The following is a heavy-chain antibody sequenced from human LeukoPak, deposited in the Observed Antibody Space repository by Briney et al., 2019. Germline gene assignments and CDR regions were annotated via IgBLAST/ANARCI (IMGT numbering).Heavy chain of an antibody. V-gene: IGHV1-46*01. D-gene: IGHD3-3*01. CDR2: INPSGGST. CDR3: AREKDYDFWSALGYYYYGMDV. J-gene: IGHJ6*02. CDR1: GYTFTSYY. Sequence: ASVKVSCTASGYTFTSYYMHWVRQAPGQGLEWMGIINPSGGSTSYAQKFQGRVTMTRDTSTSTVYMELSSLRSEDTAVYYCAREKDYDFWSALGYYYYGMDVWGQGTTVTVSS.